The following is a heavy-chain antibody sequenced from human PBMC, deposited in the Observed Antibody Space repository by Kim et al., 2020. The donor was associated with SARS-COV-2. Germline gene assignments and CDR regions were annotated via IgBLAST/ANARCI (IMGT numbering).Heavy chain of an antibody. CDR3: ARQNWGLSWYFDL. CDR1: GFTVSSNY. D-gene: IGHD7-27*01. Sequence: GGSLRLSCAASGFTVSSNYMSWVRQAPGKGLEWVSVIYSGGSTYYADSVKGRFTISRDNSKNTLYLQMNSLRAEDTAVYYCARQNWGLSWYFDLWGRGTLVTVSS. J-gene: IGHJ2*01. V-gene: IGHV3-66*04. CDR2: IYSGGST.